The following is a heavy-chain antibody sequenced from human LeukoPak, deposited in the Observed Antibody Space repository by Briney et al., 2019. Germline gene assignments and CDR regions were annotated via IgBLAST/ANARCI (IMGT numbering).Heavy chain of an antibody. Sequence: SETLSLTCTVSGGSISSSSYYWGWIRQPPGKGLEWIGSIYYSGSTYYNPSLKSRVTISVDTSKNQFSLKLSSVTAADTAVYYCARARYSSSSYYYGMDVWGQGTTVTVSS. V-gene: IGHV4-39*07. CDR3: ARARYSSSSYYYGMDV. CDR2: IYYSGST. CDR1: GGSISSSSYY. D-gene: IGHD6-13*01. J-gene: IGHJ6*02.